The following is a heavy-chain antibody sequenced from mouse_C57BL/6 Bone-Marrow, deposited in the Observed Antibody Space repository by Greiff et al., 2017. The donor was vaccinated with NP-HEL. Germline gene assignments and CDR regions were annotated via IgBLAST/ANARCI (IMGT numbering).Heavy chain of an antibody. V-gene: IGHV5-12*01. D-gene: IGHD1-1*01. CDR2: ISNGGGST. CDR3: ARSGSTYAMDY. Sequence: EVQGVESGGGLVQPGGSLKLSCAASGFTFSDYYMYWVRQTPEKRLEWVAYISNGGGSTYYPDTVKGRFTISRDNAKNTLYLQMSRLKSEDTAMYYCARSGSTYAMDYWGQGTSVTVSS. CDR1: GFTFSDYY. J-gene: IGHJ4*01.